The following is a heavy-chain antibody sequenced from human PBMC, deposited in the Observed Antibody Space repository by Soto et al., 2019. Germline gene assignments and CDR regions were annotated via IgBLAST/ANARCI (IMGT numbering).Heavy chain of an antibody. J-gene: IGHJ5*02. V-gene: IGHV1-3*01. CDR3: ARPAAAGENWFDP. CDR1: GYTFTSYA. D-gene: IGHD6-13*01. CDR2: INAGNGNT. Sequence: QVQLVQSGAEVKKPGASVKVSCKASGYTFTSYAMHWVRRAPGQRLEWMGWINAGNGNTKYSQKFQGRVTITRDTSASTAYMELSSLRSEDTAVYYCARPAAAGENWFDPWGQGTLVTVSS.